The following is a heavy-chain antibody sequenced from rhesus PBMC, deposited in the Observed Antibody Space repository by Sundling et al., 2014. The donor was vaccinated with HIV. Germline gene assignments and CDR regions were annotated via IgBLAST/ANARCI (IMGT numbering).Heavy chain of an antibody. CDR2: IDANVADT. Sequence: QVRLKESGPGLVKPSETLSLTCDVSGDSISGYSWSWIRQPPGKGLEWIGCIDANVADTYYNPSLESRVTISTDTSKNQFSLKLSSVTAADTAMYYCATFDYWGQGVLVTVSS. V-gene: IGHV4-81*01. CDR1: GDSISGYS. J-gene: IGHJ4*01. CDR3: ATFDY.